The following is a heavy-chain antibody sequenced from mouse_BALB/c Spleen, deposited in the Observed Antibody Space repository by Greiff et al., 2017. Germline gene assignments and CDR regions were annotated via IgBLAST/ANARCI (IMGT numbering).Heavy chain of an antibody. CDR3: ARSPSMRYFDV. D-gene: IGHD2-10*02. CDR2: ISSGSSTI. Sequence: DVHLVESGGGLVQPGGSRKLSCAASGFTFSSFGMHWVRQAPEKGLEWVAYISSGSSTIYYADTVKGRFTISRDNPKNTLFLQMTSLRSEDTAMYYCARSPSMRYFDVWGAGTTVTVSS. J-gene: IGHJ1*01. CDR1: GFTFSSFG. V-gene: IGHV5-17*02.